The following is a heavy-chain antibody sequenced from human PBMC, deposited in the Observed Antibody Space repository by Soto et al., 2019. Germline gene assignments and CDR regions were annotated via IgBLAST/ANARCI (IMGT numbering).Heavy chain of an antibody. D-gene: IGHD6-19*01. V-gene: IGHV3-30-3*01. Sequence: GGSLRLSCAASGFTFSSYAMHWVRQAPGKGLEWVAVISYDGSNKYYADSVKGRFTISRDNSKNTLYLQMNSLRAEDTAVYYCARDGGQWLVQGYFQHWGQGTLVTVSS. CDR3: ARDGGQWLVQGYFQH. CDR2: ISYDGSNK. J-gene: IGHJ1*01. CDR1: GFTFSSYA.